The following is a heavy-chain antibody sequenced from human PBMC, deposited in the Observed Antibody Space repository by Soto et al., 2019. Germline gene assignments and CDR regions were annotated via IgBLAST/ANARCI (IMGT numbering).Heavy chain of an antibody. CDR2: IHYTGST. V-gene: IGHV4-59*01. CDR3: ARVLGGNSIDY. J-gene: IGHJ4*02. D-gene: IGHD1-7*01. CDR1: GGSITHYY. Sequence: QVQLQESGPGLVKPSETLSLTCTVSGGSITHYYWTWIRQSPGKGLECIGDIHYTGSTNYNPSLNSRVTISGDTFNNHFSLNLSSVTAADTAVYYCARVLGGNSIDYWGQGTLVTVAS.